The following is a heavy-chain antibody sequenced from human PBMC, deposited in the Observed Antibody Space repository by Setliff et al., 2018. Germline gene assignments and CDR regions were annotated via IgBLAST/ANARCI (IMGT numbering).Heavy chain of an antibody. V-gene: IGHV4-59*01. CDR3: ARGGTYRYFDY. CDR1: GDSISAAS. Sequence: SETLSLTCSVSGDSISAASIMAWIRQPPGKGLEFIGYVYYSGAAKYDPSLKSRVTMSVDTSKTQFSLKLNSMTTADTAVYYCARGGTYRYFDYCGQGTLVTVSS. CDR2: VYYSGAA. J-gene: IGHJ4*02.